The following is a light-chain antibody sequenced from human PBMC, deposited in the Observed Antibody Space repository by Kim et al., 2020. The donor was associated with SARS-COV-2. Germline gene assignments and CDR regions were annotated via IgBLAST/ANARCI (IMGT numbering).Light chain of an antibody. J-gene: IGKJ5*01. CDR3: LQHNSYPIT. V-gene: IGKV1-17*01. Sequence: AAVGARVTITCRASQGFRSDLGWYQHKPRKAPERLIYGASTLQTGVPSRFSGSGSGTEFTLTISSLQSEDFATYYCLQHNSYPITFGQGTRLEIK. CDR2: GAS. CDR1: QGFRSD.